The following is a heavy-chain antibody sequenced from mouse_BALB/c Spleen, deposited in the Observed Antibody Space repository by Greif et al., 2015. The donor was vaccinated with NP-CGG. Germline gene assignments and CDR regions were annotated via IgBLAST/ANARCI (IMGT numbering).Heavy chain of an antibody. J-gene: IGHJ2*01. CDR3: TNWDFDY. Sequence: LQESGAELVRPGASVTLSCKASGYTFTDYEMHWVKQTPVHGLEWIGAIDPETGGTAYNQKFKGKATLTADKSSSTAYMELRSLTSEDSAVYYCTNWDFDYWGQGTTLTVSS. D-gene: IGHD4-1*01. CDR2: IDPETGGT. CDR1: GYTFTDYE. V-gene: IGHV1-15*01.